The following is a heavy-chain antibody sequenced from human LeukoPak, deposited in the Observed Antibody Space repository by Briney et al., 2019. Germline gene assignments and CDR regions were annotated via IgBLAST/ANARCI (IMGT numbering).Heavy chain of an antibody. CDR2: IYHSGST. D-gene: IGHD3-16*01. CDR3: ARVKMITFSSARWFDP. Sequence: PSETLSLTCAVSGGSISSGGYSWSWIRQPPGKGLEWIGYIYHSGSTYYNPSLKSRVTISVDRSKNQFSLKLSSVTAADTAVYYCARVKMITFSSARWFDPWGQGTLVTVSS. V-gene: IGHV4-30-2*01. J-gene: IGHJ5*02. CDR1: GGSISSGGYS.